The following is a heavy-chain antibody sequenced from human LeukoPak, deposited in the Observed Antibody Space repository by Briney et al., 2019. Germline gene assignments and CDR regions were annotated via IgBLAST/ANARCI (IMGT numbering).Heavy chain of an antibody. CDR2: IKQDGSEK. CDR1: GFTASSYW. J-gene: IGHJ1*01. D-gene: IGHD2/OR15-2a*01. CDR3: ARGGLRLSEYFQH. V-gene: IGHV3-7*01. Sequence: VGSGGRLVQPGGYLTLSCASSGFTASSYWMSWVRQPPGKGLECVANIKQDGSEKYYLDSVKGRFTISRDNAKNSLYLQMNSLRAEDTAVYYCARGGLRLSEYFQHWGQGTLVTVSS.